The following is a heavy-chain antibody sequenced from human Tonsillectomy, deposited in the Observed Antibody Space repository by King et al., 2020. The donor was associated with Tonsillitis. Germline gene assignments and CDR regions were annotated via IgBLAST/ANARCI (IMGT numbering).Heavy chain of an antibody. J-gene: IGHJ6*02. CDR1: GFTFSDHY. V-gene: IGHV3-72*01. D-gene: IGHD2-21*02. Sequence: VQLVESGGDLVQPGGSLRLSCAASGFTFSDHYMDWVRQAPGKELEWVGRGRNKANGCTTVYAASVKGRFTISRDDSKNSLYLQMNSLKTEDTAVYYCTRGGTASSSYYDPMDVWGQGTTVTVSS. CDR3: TRGGTASSSYYDPMDV. CDR2: GRNKANGCTT.